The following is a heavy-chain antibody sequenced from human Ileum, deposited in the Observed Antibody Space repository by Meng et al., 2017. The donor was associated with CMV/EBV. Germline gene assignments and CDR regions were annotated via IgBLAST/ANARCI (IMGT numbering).Heavy chain of an antibody. V-gene: IGHV3-74*01. J-gene: IGHJ4*02. CDR2: INADASKT. Sequence: GESLKISCAASGFTFSSYCMHWVRQAPGKGLMWVARINADASKTNYADSVKGQFPTTRDNDKNTLYLQMNGLSAEDTALYYCASEGYYSGGNWDRGFDSWGQGTLVTVSS. D-gene: IGHD2-15*01. CDR3: ASEGYYSGGNWDRGFDS. CDR1: GFTFSSYC.